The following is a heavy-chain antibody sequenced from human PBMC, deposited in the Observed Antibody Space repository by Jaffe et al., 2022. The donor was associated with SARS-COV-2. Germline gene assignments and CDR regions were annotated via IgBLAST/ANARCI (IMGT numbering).Heavy chain of an antibody. Sequence: EVQLLESGGGLVQPGGSLRLSCAASGFTFSSYAMSWVRQAPGKGLEWVSAISGSGGSTYYADSVKGRFTISRDNSKNTLYLQMNSLRAEDTAVYYCAKDRPDFWSGYIPPFFPPQADAFDIWGQGTMVTVSS. D-gene: IGHD3-3*01. V-gene: IGHV3-23*01. CDR2: ISGSGGST. CDR1: GFTFSSYA. CDR3: AKDRPDFWSGYIPPFFPPQADAFDI. J-gene: IGHJ3*02.